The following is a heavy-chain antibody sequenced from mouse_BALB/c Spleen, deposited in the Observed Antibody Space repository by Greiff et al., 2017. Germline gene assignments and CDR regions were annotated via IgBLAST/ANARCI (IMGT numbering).Heavy chain of an antibody. J-gene: IGHJ2*01. V-gene: IGHV5-6-5*01. D-gene: IGHD1-1*01. Sequence: EVKLVESGGGLVKPGGSLKLSCAASGFTFSSYAMSWVRQTPEKRLEWVASISSGGSTYYPDSVKGRFTISRDNARNILYLQMSSLRSEDTAIYYCARGSGELRENFDYWGQGTTLTVSS. CDR2: ISSGGST. CDR1: GFTFSSYA. CDR3: ARGSGELRENFDY.